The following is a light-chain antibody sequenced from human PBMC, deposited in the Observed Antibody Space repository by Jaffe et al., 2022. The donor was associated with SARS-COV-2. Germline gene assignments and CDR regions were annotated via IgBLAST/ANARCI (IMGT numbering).Light chain of an antibody. V-gene: IGKV1-39*01. Sequence: DIQMTQSPPSLSASVGDKITITCRAGQTISRYLNWYQQKPGKAPDLLIFGASSLQSGVPSRFSGSGSGTDFTLTISGLHPEDFATYYCQQSHSPPWTFGQGTKVDMK. CDR1: QTISRY. CDR2: GAS. J-gene: IGKJ1*01. CDR3: QQSHSPPWT.